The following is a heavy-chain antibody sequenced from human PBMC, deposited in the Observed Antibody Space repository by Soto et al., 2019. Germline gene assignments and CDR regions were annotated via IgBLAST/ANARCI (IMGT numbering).Heavy chain of an antibody. CDR3: ARGRGYTSSWYFTG. CDR2: INHSGST. V-gene: IGHV4-34*01. J-gene: IGHJ4*02. CDR1: DGSFSGYY. Sequence: AETLSLTCAFHDGSFSGYYWGWIRQPPGKGLEWIGEINHSGSTNYNPSLKSRVTISVDTSKNQFSLKLSSVTAADTAVYYCARGRGYTSSWYFTGWGQGTLVTGSS. D-gene: IGHD6-13*01.